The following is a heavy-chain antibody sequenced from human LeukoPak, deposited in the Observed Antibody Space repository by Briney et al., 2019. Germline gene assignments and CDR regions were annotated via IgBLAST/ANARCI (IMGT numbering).Heavy chain of an antibody. V-gene: IGHV4-34*01. CDR2: INHSGST. CDR3: ARGTNYDFWSGFNWFDP. J-gene: IGHJ5*02. D-gene: IGHD3-3*01. CDR1: GGSFSGYY. Sequence: ASETLSLTCAVYGGSFSGYYWSWIRQPPGKGLEWIGEINHSGSTNYNPSLKSRVTISVDTSKNQFSLKLSSVTAADTAVYYCARGTNYDFWSGFNWFDPWGQGTLVTVSS.